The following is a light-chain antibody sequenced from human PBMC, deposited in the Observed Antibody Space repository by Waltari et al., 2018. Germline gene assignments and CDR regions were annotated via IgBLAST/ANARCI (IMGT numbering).Light chain of an antibody. CDR2: KAS. J-gene: IGKJ4*01. Sequence: DIQMTQSPSTLSASVGDRVTITCRASQSISSYLDWYQQKPGQVPEPLIYKASSLVHGAPSTFRGTGSGTEFTLTISSLQPGDYATYYCHQYNPYSPLTFGGGTKVEIK. CDR1: QSISSY. V-gene: IGKV1-5*03. CDR3: HQYNPYSPLT.